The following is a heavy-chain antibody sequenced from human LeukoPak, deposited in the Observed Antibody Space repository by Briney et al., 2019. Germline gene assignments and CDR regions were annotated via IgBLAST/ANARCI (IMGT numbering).Heavy chain of an antibody. CDR2: IYPGDSDA. J-gene: IGHJ4*02. Sequence: GESLKISCKGSGYSFTNYWIAWVRQMPERGLEWMGVIYPGDSDARYRPSFQGQVTISADKTTSTAYLQWSSLKASDTAMYYCARQDGGSSPDYWGQGTLVTVSS. V-gene: IGHV5-51*01. D-gene: IGHD6-13*01. CDR1: GYSFTNYW. CDR3: ARQDGGSSPDY.